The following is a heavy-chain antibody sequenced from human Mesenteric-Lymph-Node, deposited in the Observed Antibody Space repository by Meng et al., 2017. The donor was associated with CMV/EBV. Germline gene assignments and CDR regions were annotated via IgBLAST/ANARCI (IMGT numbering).Heavy chain of an antibody. D-gene: IGHD6-19*01. CDR1: LGSISSGSYY. CDR2: IHYTGST. J-gene: IGHJ4*02. V-gene: IGHV4-39*07. CDR3: ARTQWHVGYFDN. Sequence: GSLRLSCTLSLGSISSGSYYWGWLRQPLGKGLEWIGSIHYTGSTSYNPSLKTRVSISEDTSKNEFSLTLTSVTAADTAVYYCARTQWHVGYFDNWGQGTLVTVSS.